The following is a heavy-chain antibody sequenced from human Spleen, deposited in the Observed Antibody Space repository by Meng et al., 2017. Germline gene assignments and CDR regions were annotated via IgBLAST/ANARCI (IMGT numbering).Heavy chain of an antibody. Sequence: LSLTCAASGFTFSSYAMSWVRQAPGKGLEWVSAISGSGGSTYYADSVKGRFTISRDNSKNTLYLQMNSLRAEDTAVYYCAKDPHYSGSYYDYWGQGTLVTVSS. CDR2: ISGSGGST. V-gene: IGHV3-23*01. J-gene: IGHJ4*02. CDR1: GFTFSSYA. CDR3: AKDPHYSGSYYDY. D-gene: IGHD1-26*01.